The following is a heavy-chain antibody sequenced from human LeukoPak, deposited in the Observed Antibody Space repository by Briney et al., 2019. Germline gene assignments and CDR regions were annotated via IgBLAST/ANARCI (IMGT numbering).Heavy chain of an antibody. CDR3: ARSGELHDAFDI. D-gene: IGHD1-7*01. CDR2: IYSSGST. V-gene: IGHV4-4*07. J-gene: IGHJ3*02. CDR1: SGSISSYY. Sequence: SETLSLTCTVSSGSISSYYWSWIRQPAGQGLEWIGRIYSSGSTNYNPSLKSRVTISVDTSKNRFSLKLSSVTAADTAVYYCARSGELHDAFDIWGQGTMVTVSS.